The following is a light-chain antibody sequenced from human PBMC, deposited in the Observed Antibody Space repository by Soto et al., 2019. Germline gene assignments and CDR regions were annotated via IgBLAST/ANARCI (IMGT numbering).Light chain of an antibody. CDR3: SSYKAANTLVI. J-gene: IGLJ2*01. Sequence: QSVLTQPASVSGSPGQSITISCTGPSSDLGGSNYVSWYQQHPGKAPKLIIHDVSNRPSGVSSRFSGSESGNTASLTISGLQAEDEGDYYCSSYKAANTLVIFGGGTKLTVL. CDR1: SSDLGGSNY. CDR2: DVS. V-gene: IGLV2-14*03.